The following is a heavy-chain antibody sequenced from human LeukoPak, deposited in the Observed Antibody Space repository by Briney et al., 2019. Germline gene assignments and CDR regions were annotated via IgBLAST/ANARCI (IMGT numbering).Heavy chain of an antibody. Sequence: SETLSLTCTVSGGSISSYYWSWIRQPPGKGLEWIGYIYYSGSSNYNPSLKSRVTISVDTSKNEFSVKLSSVTAADTAVYYCARWDMVRGSIDYWGQGTLVTVSS. CDR1: GGSISSYY. J-gene: IGHJ4*02. D-gene: IGHD3-10*01. CDR3: ARWDMVRGSIDY. CDR2: IYYSGSS. V-gene: IGHV4-59*01.